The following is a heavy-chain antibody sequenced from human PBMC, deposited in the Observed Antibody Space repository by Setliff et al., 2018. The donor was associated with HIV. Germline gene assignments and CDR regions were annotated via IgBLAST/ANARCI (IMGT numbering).Heavy chain of an antibody. D-gene: IGHD6-6*01. CDR3: ATRPRIAARPFDY. V-gene: IGHV4-31*03. Sequence: PSETLSLTCSVSGVSVGSGDYYWHWIRQHPEKALEWIGYIFHSGDTYYNPSLKSRISMSVDTSKNQFSLELTSLTAADTAVYYCATRPRIAARPFDYWGQG. J-gene: IGHJ4*02. CDR1: GVSVGSGDYY. CDR2: IFHSGDT.